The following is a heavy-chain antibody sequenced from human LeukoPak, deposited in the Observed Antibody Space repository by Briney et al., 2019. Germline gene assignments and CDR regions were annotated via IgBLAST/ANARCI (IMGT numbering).Heavy chain of an antibody. J-gene: IGHJ6*02. Sequence: SQTLSLTCAISGDSVSSNSAAWNRIRQSPSRGLEWLGRTYYRSKWYNDYAVSVKSRITINPDTSKNQFSLQLNSVTPEDTAVYYCARGLVYCTNGVCYSYYGMDVWGQGTTVTVSS. CDR1: GDSVSSNSAA. CDR3: ARGLVYCTNGVCYSYYGMDV. V-gene: IGHV6-1*01. CDR2: TYYRSKWYN. D-gene: IGHD2-8*01.